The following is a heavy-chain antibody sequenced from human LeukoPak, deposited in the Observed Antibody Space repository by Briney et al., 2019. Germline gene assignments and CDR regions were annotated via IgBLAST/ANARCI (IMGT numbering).Heavy chain of an antibody. J-gene: IGHJ6*02. Sequence: GASVKVSCKASGYTFTSYDLNWVRQATGQGLEWMGWMNPNSGNTGYAQKFQGRVTMTRNTSISTAYMELSSLRSEDTAVYYCARSPSSTRRKRYYYYGMDVWGQGTTVTVSS. CDR1: GYTFTSYD. CDR3: ARSPSSTRRKRYYYYGMDV. V-gene: IGHV1-8*01. CDR2: MNPNSGNT. D-gene: IGHD2-2*01.